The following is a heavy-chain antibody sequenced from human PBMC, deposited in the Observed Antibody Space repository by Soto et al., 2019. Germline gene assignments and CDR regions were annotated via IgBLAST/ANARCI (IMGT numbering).Heavy chain of an antibody. Sequence: PGGSLRLSCAASGFTFSSYSMNWVRQAPGKGLEWVSSISSSSSYIYYADSVKGRFTISRDNAKNSLYLQMNSLRAEDTAVYYCARGGDIVVVPGSFDYWGQGTLVTVS. CDR2: ISSSSSYI. D-gene: IGHD2-2*01. J-gene: IGHJ4*02. CDR1: GFTFSSYS. V-gene: IGHV3-21*01. CDR3: ARGGDIVVVPGSFDY.